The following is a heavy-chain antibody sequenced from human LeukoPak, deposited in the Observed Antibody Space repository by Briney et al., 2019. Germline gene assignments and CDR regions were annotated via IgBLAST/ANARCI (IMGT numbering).Heavy chain of an antibody. D-gene: IGHD6-6*01. CDR1: GLTFSSYA. Sequence: PGGSLRLSCAVSGLTFSSYAMSWVRQAPGKGLEWVSGISGTGSSKYYADSVKGRFTISRDNSNNTLYLQMNSLGAEDTAVYYCAREAPRGTSSNPYYFDSWGQGTLVTVSS. V-gene: IGHV3-23*01. CDR3: AREAPRGTSSNPYYFDS. J-gene: IGHJ4*02. CDR2: ISGTGSSK.